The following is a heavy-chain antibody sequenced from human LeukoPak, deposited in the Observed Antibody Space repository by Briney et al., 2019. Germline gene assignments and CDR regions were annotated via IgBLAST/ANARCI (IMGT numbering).Heavy chain of an antibody. CDR2: ISSSSSYI. V-gene: IGHV3-21*04. CDR1: GFTFSSYS. Sequence: PGGSMRLSCAASGFTFSSYSMNWVRQAPGKGLEWVSSISSSSSYIYYADSGKGRFTISRDNSKNSLYLQMNSLRAEDTALYYCAKDAWDGYCSSTSCINYYYYYMDVWGKGTTVTVSS. D-gene: IGHD2-2*01. CDR3: AKDAWDGYCSSTSCINYYYYYMDV. J-gene: IGHJ6*03.